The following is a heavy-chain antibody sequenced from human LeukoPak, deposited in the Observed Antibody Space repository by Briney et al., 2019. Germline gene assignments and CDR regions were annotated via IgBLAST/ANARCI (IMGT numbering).Heavy chain of an antibody. V-gene: IGHV1-2*02. D-gene: IGHD3-10*01. CDR3: ARGGGGRAEVLLWFGELYNGGDYYYYDMDV. Sequence: ASVNVSCKASGYIFTSYDMNWVRQPRGQGLEWVGGINPNCGGKNYAQRLRGRLAMTRDTSISTGCMELSRLRSDDTEVYYCARGGGGRAEVLLWFGELYNGGDYYYYDMDVWGKGTTVTISS. CDR2: INPNCGGK. CDR1: GYIFTSYD. J-gene: IGHJ6*03.